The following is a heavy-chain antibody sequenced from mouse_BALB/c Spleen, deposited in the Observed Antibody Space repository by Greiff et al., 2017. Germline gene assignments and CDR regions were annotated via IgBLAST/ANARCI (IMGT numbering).Heavy chain of an antibody. CDR3: ARDRATGYFDY. J-gene: IGHJ2*01. D-gene: IGHD3-1*01. CDR1: GFTFTDYY. Sequence: DVMLVESGGGLVQPGGSLRLSCATSGFTFTDYYMSWVRQPPGKALEWLGFIRNKANGYTTEYSASVKGRFTISRDNSQSILYLQMNTLRAEDSATYYCARDRATGYFDYWGQGTTLTVSS. CDR2: IRNKANGYTT. V-gene: IGHV7-3*02.